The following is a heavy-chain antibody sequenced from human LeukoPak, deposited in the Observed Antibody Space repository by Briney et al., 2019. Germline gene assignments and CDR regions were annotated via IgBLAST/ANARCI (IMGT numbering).Heavy chain of an antibody. J-gene: IGHJ4*02. CDR3: ARSDSSGWFDY. V-gene: IGHV3-30-3*01. CDR1: GFTFSSYA. D-gene: IGHD6-19*01. Sequence: GGSLRLSCAASGFTFSSYAMHWVRQAPGKGLEWVAVISYDGSNKYYADSVKGRFTISRDNSKNTLYLQMNSLRAEDTAVYYCARSDSSGWFDYWGQGTLVTVSS. CDR2: ISYDGSNK.